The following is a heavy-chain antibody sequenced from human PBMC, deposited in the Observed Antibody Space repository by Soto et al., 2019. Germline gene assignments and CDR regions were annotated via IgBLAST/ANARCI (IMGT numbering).Heavy chain of an antibody. CDR1: GYTFTSYG. D-gene: IGHD4-17*01. V-gene: IGHV1-18*01. J-gene: IGHJ4*02. Sequence: GASVKVSCKASGYTFTSYGISWVRQAPGQGLEWMGWISAYNGNTNYAQNLQDRVTMTTDTSTNTAYMELRSLRSDDTAVYYCARGPYSDYRNFNFFDYWGQGTLVTVSS. CDR3: ARGPYSDYRNFNFFDY. CDR2: ISAYNGNT.